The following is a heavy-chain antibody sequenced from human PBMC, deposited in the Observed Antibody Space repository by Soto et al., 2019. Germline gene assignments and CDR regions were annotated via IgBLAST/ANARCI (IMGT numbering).Heavy chain of an antibody. Sequence: GGSLRLSCAASGFTFSSYAMHWVRQAPGKGLEWVAVISYDGSSKYYADSVKGRFTISRDNSKNTLYLQMNSLRAEDTAVYYCARLNSGRTIFGVVYYGMDVWGQGTTVTVSS. CDR2: ISYDGSSK. CDR1: GFTFSSYA. D-gene: IGHD3-3*01. J-gene: IGHJ6*02. V-gene: IGHV3-30-3*01. CDR3: ARLNSGRTIFGVVYYGMDV.